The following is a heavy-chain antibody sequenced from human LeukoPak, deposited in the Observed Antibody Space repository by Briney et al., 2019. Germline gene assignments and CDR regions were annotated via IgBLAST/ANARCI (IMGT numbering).Heavy chain of an antibody. J-gene: IGHJ6*03. CDR1: GFIFSDYY. CDR3: ARVGTPMVTIVAPYYMDV. D-gene: IGHD5-18*01. Sequence: GGSLRLSCAASGFIFSDYYMSWIRQAPGKGPEWVAYITSSGSTKYYANSARGRFTISRDNGGNSLYLQMNSLRAEDTAVYYCARVGTPMVTIVAPYYMDVWGKGTTVTVSS. V-gene: IGHV3-11*04. CDR2: ITSSGSTK.